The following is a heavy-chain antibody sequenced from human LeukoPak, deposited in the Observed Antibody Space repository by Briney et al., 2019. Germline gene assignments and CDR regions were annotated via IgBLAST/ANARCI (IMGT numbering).Heavy chain of an antibody. CDR3: ARAGSGSSPWDY. CDR2: ISWNSGII. Sequence: PGGSLRLSCAASGFTFDDYAMHWVRQVPGKGLEWVSGISWNSGIIGYADSVKGRFTISRDNSKNTVYLQMNSLRAEDTAVYYCARAGSGSSPWDYWGQGTLVTVSS. CDR1: GFTFDDYA. V-gene: IGHV3-9*01. J-gene: IGHJ4*02. D-gene: IGHD1-26*01.